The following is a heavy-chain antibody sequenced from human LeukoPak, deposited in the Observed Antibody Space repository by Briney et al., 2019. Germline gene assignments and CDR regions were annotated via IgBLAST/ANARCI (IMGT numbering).Heavy chain of an antibody. Sequence: GGSLRLSCAASGFTFSSYAMHWVRQAPGKGLEWVAVISYDGSNEYYADSVKGRFTISRDNSKNTLYLQMSSLRAEDTAVYYCARDRCTNGVCSLFDYWGQGTLVTVSS. CDR2: ISYDGSNE. D-gene: IGHD2-8*01. J-gene: IGHJ4*02. V-gene: IGHV3-30*04. CDR1: GFTFSSYA. CDR3: ARDRCTNGVCSLFDY.